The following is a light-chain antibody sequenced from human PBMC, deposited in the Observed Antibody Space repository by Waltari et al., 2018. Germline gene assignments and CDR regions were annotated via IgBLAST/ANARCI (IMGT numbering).Light chain of an antibody. J-gene: IGKJ1*01. CDR1: QNLNRD. Sequence: EVVMTQSPATLSVSPGERATLSCRASQNLNRDLAWYQQKPGQAPRLLIYGASTRASDIPARFSGSGSGTEFSLTISSLQSEDFAIYYCQQYNNWPSWTFGQGTKVEIK. V-gene: IGKV3-15*01. CDR3: QQYNNWPSWT. CDR2: GAS.